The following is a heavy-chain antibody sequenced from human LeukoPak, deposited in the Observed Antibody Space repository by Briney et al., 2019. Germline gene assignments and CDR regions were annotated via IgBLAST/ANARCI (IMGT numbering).Heavy chain of an antibody. CDR1: GGSISSDY. J-gene: IGHJ4*02. D-gene: IGHD4-11*01. CDR2: IYYSGRT. Sequence: SETLSLTCTVSGGSISSDYWSWIRQPPGKGLEWIGYIYYSGRTYYDPSLKSRITISVDTSKNQFSLKLSSVTAADTAVYYCARGFYSPHYWGQGTLVSVSS. V-gene: IGHV4-59*01. CDR3: ARGFYSPHY.